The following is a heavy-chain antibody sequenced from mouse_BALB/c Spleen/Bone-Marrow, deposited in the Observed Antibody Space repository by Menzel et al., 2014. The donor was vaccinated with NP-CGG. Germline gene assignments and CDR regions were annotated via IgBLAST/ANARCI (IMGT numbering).Heavy chain of an antibody. CDR3: ARGDGFAWFAY. V-gene: IGHV1S81*02. CDR2: INPSNGRT. Sequence: QVHVKQSGAELVKPGASVKLSCKASGYTSTSYWMHWVKQGPGQGLEWIGEINPSNGRTNYNEKFKSKATLTVDKSSSTAYMQLSSLTSEVSAVYYCARGDGFAWFAYWGQGTLVTVSA. J-gene: IGHJ3*01. D-gene: IGHD3-3*01. CDR1: GYTSTSYW.